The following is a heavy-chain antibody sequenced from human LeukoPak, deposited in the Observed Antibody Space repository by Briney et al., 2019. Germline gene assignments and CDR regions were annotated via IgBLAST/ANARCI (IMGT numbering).Heavy chain of an antibody. V-gene: IGHV3-30*09. CDR3: AKDLRYGTQNYIDH. J-gene: IGHJ4*02. D-gene: IGHD2-8*01. CDR2: IPYDGSNK. CDR1: GFTFNSYP. Sequence: GGSLRLSCAASGFTFNSYPMHWVRQAPGKGLEWVAFIPYDGSNKYYADSVKGRFAISRDNSKNTLYLQMNSLRAEDTAVYYCAKDLRYGTQNYIDHWGQGTLVTVSS.